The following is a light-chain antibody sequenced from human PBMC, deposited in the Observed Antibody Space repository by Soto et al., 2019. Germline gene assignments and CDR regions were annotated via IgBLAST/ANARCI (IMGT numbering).Light chain of an antibody. CDR2: DAS. J-gene: IGKJ4*01. V-gene: IGKV1-33*01. CDR1: HDIRNS. Sequence: IQRTHSPSSLSASIGDRVSITCQASHDIRNSLNWYQQTPGKPPKLLISDASNLELGVPSKFSGTGFGKDFSFTIITLQPEDIATYYSTQYANLQLTFGRGTKVDIX. CDR3: TQYANLQLT.